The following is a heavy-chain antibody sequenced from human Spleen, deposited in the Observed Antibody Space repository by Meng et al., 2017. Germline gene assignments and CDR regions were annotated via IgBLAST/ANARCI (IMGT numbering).Heavy chain of an antibody. CDR3: ARDDDGPYYYGSGSYRSYSYYYGMDV. D-gene: IGHD3-10*01. Sequence: SETLSLTCTVSGGSISSSSYYWGWIRQPPGKGLEWIGNIYYSGSTYYNPSLKSRVTISVDTSKNQFSLKLTSVTAADTAVYYCARDDDGPYYYGSGSYRSYSYYYGMDVWGQGTTVTVSS. CDR1: GGSISSSSYY. CDR2: IYYSGST. J-gene: IGHJ6*02. V-gene: IGHV4-39*07.